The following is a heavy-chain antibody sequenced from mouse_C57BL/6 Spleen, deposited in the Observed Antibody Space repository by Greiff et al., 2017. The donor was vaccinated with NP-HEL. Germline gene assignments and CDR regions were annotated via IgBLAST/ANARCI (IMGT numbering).Heavy chain of an antibody. CDR1: GFTFTDYY. CDR2: IRNKANGYTT. D-gene: IGHD4-1*01. J-gene: IGHJ4*01. V-gene: IGHV7-3*01. CDR3: ARYPPWVYAMDY. Sequence: EVQLMESGGGLVQPGGSLSLSCAASGFTFTDYYMSWVRQPPGKALEWLGFIRNKANGYTTEYSASVKGRFTISRDNSQSILYLQMNALRAEDSATYYCARYPPWVYAMDYWGQGTSVTVSS.